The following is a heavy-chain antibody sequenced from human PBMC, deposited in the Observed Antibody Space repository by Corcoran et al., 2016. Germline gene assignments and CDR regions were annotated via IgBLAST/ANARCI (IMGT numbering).Heavy chain of an antibody. CDR2: ISSSSSYI. CDR1: GFTFSSYS. J-gene: IGHJ6*02. Sequence: EVQLVESGGGLVKPGGSLRLSCAASGFTFSSYSMNWVRQAPGKGLEGVSSISSSSSYIYYADSVKGRFTISRDNAQNSLYLQMNRLGAEDTAVYYCARWKGWGSYYDPLTYYYYGMDVWGQGTTVTVSS. V-gene: IGHV3-21*01. D-gene: IGHD3-10*01. CDR3: ARWKGWGSYYDPLTYYYYGMDV.